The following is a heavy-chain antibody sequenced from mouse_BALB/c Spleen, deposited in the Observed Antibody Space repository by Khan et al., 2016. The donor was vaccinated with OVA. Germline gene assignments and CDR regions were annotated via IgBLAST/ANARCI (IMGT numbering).Heavy chain of an antibody. CDR3: ARVYGGDFDY. J-gene: IGHJ2*01. Sequence: VQLKQSGPGLVKPSQSLSLTCTVSGYSITSDYAWNWIRQFPGNKLEWMGFISYSGKTKYNPSLKSRFSITRDTSKNQFFLQFNSVTTEDTATYYGARVYGGDFDYWGQGTTLTVSS. D-gene: IGHD1-1*01. CDR1: GYSITSDYA. V-gene: IGHV3-2*02. CDR2: ISYSGKT.